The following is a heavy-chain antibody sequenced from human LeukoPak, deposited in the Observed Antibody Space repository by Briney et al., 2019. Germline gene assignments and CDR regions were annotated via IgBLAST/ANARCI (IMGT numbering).Heavy chain of an antibody. D-gene: IGHD3-10*01. CDR3: AREAVYYGSGCYHIDRFDF. CDR2: INTNTGDP. V-gene: IGHV7-4-1*02. CDR1: GYAFTNYA. J-gene: IGHJ4*02. Sequence: ASVKVSCKASGYAFTNYAMDWVRQAPGQGPEWRGWINTNTGDPTDAPGFTGGFVFSLDTSVNTAYLQISSLKAEDTAVYYCAREAVYYGSGCYHIDRFDFWGQGTLVTVSS.